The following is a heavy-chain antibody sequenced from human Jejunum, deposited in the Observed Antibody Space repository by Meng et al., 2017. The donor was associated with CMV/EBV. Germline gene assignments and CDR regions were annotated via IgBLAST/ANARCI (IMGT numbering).Heavy chain of an antibody. Sequence: GFTFGSYSMNWVRQAPGKGLEWVAYISSGSTYIYYADSLKGRFAISRDNAKNSVYLQMSSLSADDTAVYYCARDLYVGDPSAFDIWGQGTKVTVSS. D-gene: IGHD2-21*02. CDR2: ISSGSTYI. CDR3: ARDLYVGDPSAFDI. J-gene: IGHJ3*02. V-gene: IGHV3-21*01. CDR1: GFTFGSYS.